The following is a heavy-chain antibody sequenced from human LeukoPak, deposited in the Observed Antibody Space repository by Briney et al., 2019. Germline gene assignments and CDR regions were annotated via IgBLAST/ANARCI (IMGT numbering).Heavy chain of an antibody. CDR1: GGSFSGYY. CDR3: ARRKKEYYYDSSGRGYYYYYMDV. V-gene: IGHV4-34*01. D-gene: IGHD3-22*01. CDR2: INHSGST. J-gene: IGHJ6*03. Sequence: SETLSLTCAVYGGSFSGYYWSWIRQPPGKGLEWIGEINHSGSTSYNPSLKSRVTISVDTSKNQFSLKLSSVTAADTGVYYCARRKKEYYYDSSGRGYYYYYMDVWGKGTTVTVSS.